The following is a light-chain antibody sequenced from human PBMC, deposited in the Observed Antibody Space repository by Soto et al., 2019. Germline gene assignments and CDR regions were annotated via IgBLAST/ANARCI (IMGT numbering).Light chain of an antibody. V-gene: IGKV1-9*01. Sequence: IQLTQSPSSLSASVGDRVTITCRASQGISSYLAWYQQKPGKAPKLLIYAASTLQSGVPSRFSGRGSGTEFTLAISSLQPEDFATYYCQQANSFPLTFGGGTKVDIK. CDR2: AAS. CDR3: QQANSFPLT. J-gene: IGKJ4*01. CDR1: QGISSY.